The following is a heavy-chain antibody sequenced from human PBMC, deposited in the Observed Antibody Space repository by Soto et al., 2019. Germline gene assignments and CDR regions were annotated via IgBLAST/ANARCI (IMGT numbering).Heavy chain of an antibody. CDR1: GGSTSSGGYY. D-gene: IGHD2-2*01. J-gene: IGHJ5*02. Sequence: SETLSLTCTVSGGSTSSGGYYWSWIRQHPGKGLEWIGYIYYSGSTYYNPSLKSRVTISVDTSKNTLYLQMNSLRAEDTAVYYCANYCRSTSCFSGGLEHWGQGTLVTVSS. CDR2: IYYSGST. CDR3: ANYCRSTSCFSGGLEH. V-gene: IGHV4-31*03.